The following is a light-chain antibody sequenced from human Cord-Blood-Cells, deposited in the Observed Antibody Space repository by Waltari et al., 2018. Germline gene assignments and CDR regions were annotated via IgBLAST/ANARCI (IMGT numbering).Light chain of an antibody. CDR1: QSISSY. V-gene: IGKV1-39*01. Sequence: DIQMTQSPSSLSASVGDRVTITCRASQSISSYLNWYQQKPGKAPKLLIYAASRLQSGVPSRFSGSGSGTEFTLTISSLQPEDFATYYCQQSYSTLTFGGGTKVEIK. CDR3: QQSYSTLT. J-gene: IGKJ4*01. CDR2: AAS.